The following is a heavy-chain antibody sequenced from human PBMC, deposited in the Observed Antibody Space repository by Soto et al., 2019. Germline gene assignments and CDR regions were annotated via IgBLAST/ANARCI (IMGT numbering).Heavy chain of an antibody. CDR3: AKGSSDILTGYYWYYYYGMDV. J-gene: IGHJ6*02. CDR1: GFTFSSYA. D-gene: IGHD3-9*01. Sequence: GGSLRLSCAASGFTFSSYAMSWVRQAPGKGLEWVSAISGSGGSTYYADSVKGRITISRDNSKNTLYLQMNSLRAEDTAVYYCAKGSSDILTGYYWYYYYGMDVWGQGTTVTVSS. V-gene: IGHV3-23*01. CDR2: ISGSGGST.